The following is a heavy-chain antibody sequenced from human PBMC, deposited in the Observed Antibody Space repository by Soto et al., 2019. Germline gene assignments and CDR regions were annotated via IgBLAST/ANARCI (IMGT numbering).Heavy chain of an antibody. Sequence: QVQLQESGPGLVKTSETLSLTCTVSGGSISSDYWSWIRQPPGKRLEWIGYIYYSGYTNYNPSLMSRVTISYATSKNHFSLELRSVTAADTAVYYCARDSVGSGYDWGQGTLVTGSS. V-gene: IGHV4-59*01. CDR1: GGSISSDY. J-gene: IGHJ4*02. CDR3: ARDSVGSGYD. CDR2: IYYSGYT. D-gene: IGHD5-12*01.